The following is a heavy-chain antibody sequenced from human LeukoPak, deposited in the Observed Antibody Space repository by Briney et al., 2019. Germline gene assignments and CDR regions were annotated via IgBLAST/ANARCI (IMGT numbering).Heavy chain of an antibody. CDR2: IWYDGSNK. Sequence: PGRSLRLSCAASGFTFSSYGMHWVRQAPGKGLEWVAVIWYDGSNKYYADSVKGRFTNSRDNSKNTLYLQMNSLRAEDTAVYYCARDTVTADYWGQGTLVTVSS. D-gene: IGHD4-17*01. J-gene: IGHJ4*02. CDR3: ARDTVTADY. CDR1: GFTFSSYG. V-gene: IGHV3-33*01.